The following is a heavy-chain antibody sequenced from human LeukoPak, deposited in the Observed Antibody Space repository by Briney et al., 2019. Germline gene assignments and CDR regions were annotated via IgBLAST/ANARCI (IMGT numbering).Heavy chain of an antibody. J-gene: IGHJ4*02. V-gene: IGHV3-30*02. D-gene: IGHD2-21*02. CDR3: AKTKGPIVVVTAILDY. Sequence: GGSLRLSCAASGFTFSSYGMHWVRQAPGKGLEWVAVIWYDGSKKYYADSVKGRFTISGDNSKNTLYLQMNSLRAEDTAVYYCAKTKGPIVVVTAILDYWGQGTLVTVSS. CDR1: GFTFSSYG. CDR2: IWYDGSKK.